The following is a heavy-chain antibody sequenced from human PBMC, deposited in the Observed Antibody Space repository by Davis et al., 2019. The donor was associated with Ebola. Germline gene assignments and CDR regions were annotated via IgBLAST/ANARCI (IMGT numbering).Heavy chain of an antibody. D-gene: IGHD3-22*01. J-gene: IGHJ6*02. CDR3: ARGGITMTVVPRDYYYGLDV. CDR2: INPNSGGT. V-gene: IGHV1-2*06. CDR1: GYTFSGNY. Sequence: ASVKVSCKASGYTFSGNYIQWVRQAPGQGLEWMGRINPNSGGTHYAQKFQGRVTMTRDTSTSTAYMEINRLSSDDTAVYFCARGGITMTVVPRDYYYGLDVWGQGTTVTVSS.